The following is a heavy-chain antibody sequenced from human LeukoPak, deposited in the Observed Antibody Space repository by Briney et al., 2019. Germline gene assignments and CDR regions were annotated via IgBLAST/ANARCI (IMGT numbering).Heavy chain of an antibody. CDR1: GFTFSSYA. J-gene: IGHJ4*02. D-gene: IGHD3-16*01. CDR3: AREHVLAEFFDY. CDR2: INGDGSST. V-gene: IGHV3-74*01. Sequence: GGSLRLSCAASGFTFSSYAMHWVRQAPGKGLVWVSRINGDGSSTTYADSVKGRFTVSRDNAKNTLFLQMSSLRSEDTAVYYCAREHVLAEFFDYWGQGTLVTVSS.